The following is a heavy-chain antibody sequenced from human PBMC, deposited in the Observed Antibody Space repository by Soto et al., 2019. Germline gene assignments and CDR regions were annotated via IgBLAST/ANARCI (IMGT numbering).Heavy chain of an antibody. CDR2: ISRTSSYI. J-gene: IGHJ6*02. CDR1: GFTFSSYS. V-gene: IGHV3-21*01. Sequence: PGGSLRLSCAASGFTFSSYSMNWVRQAPGKGLEWVSSISRTSSYIYYADSVKGRFTISRDNAKNSLYLQMNSLRAEDTAVYYCARTRTYYDFWSGYEYYYYYGMDVWGQGTTVTVSS. CDR3: ARTRTYYDFWSGYEYYYYYGMDV. D-gene: IGHD3-3*01.